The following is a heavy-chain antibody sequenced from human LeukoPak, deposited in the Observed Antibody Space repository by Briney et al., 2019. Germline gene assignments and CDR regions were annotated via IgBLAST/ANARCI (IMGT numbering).Heavy chain of an antibody. CDR2: ISNNGGSS. Sequence: SGGSLRLSCSASGFTFSAYAMYWVRQAPGKGLEYVSGISNNGGSSFYAYSVKGRFTISRDNSKNTLYLQMSSLRAEDTAVYYCVKITSVTGGDCWGQGTRLTVSS. V-gene: IGHV3-64D*09. CDR3: VKITSVTGGDC. CDR1: GFTFSAYA. J-gene: IGHJ4*02. D-gene: IGHD1-1*01.